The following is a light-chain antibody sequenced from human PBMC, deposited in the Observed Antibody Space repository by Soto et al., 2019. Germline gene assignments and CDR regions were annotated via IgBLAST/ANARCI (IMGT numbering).Light chain of an antibody. CDR2: TAS. J-gene: IGKJ5*01. Sequence: DIQITQSPSSVSASVGDSVTITCRASESISTWLAWYRQKPGKAPELLIYTASNLQSGVPSRFSGRGSGSDFTLTISSLQPGDFATYYCHQAISFPLTFGQGTRLEIK. CDR3: HQAISFPLT. CDR1: ESISTW. V-gene: IGKV1-12*01.